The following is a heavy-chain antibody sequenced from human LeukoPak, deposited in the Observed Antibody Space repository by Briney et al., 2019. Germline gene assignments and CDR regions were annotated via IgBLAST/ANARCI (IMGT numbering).Heavy chain of an antibody. V-gene: IGHV3-33*01. CDR3: ARDEGIVVVPAAIPNY. CDR1: GFTFSSYG. D-gene: IGHD2-2*02. Sequence: GGSLRLSCAASGFTFSSYGMHWVRQAPGKGLEWAAVIWYDGSNKYYADSVKGRFTISRDNSKNTLYLQMNSLRAEDTAVYYCARDEGIVVVPAAIPNYWGQGTLVTVSS. CDR2: IWYDGSNK. J-gene: IGHJ4*02.